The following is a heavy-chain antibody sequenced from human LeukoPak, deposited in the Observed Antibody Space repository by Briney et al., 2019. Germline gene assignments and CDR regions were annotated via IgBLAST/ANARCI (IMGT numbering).Heavy chain of an antibody. J-gene: IGHJ4*02. D-gene: IGHD6-6*01. CDR3: ARAQLGNFDY. CDR2: IYYSGST. V-gene: IGHV4-59*01. Sequence: SETLSLTRTVSGGSISSYYWSWIRQPPGKGLEWIGYIYYSGSTNYNPSLKSRVTISVDTSKNQFSLKLSSVTAADTAVYYCARAQLGNFDYWGQGTLVTVSS. CDR1: GGSISSYY.